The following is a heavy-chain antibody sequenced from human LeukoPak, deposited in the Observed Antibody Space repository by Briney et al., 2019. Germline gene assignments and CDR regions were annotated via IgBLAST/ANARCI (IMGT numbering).Heavy chain of an antibody. D-gene: IGHD5-12*01. Sequence: GGSLRLSCAASGFPFSNYAMHWVRQAPGKGLEWVAVISYDGTNKYYADSVKGRFTISRDNSKNTLYLQMSSLRAEDTAVYYCARDRSSYEYYFDYWGQGTLVTVSS. CDR3: ARDRSSYEYYFDY. V-gene: IGHV3-30-3*01. CDR1: GFPFSNYA. CDR2: ISYDGTNK. J-gene: IGHJ4*02.